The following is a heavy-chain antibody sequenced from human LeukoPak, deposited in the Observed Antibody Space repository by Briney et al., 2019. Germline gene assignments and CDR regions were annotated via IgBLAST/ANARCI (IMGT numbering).Heavy chain of an antibody. CDR2: VSFSGNT. CDR3: ARVRGYITGLFDY. J-gene: IGHJ4*02. V-gene: IGHV4-4*08. D-gene: IGHD1-20*01. Sequence: SETLSLTCTVSRGSISKYFWNWIRQPPGKGLEWLGYVSFSGNTNYNSSLKSRVSISVDTSKNRFSLKLSSVTAADTAVYYCARVRGYITGLFDYWGQGTLVTVSS. CDR1: RGSISKYF.